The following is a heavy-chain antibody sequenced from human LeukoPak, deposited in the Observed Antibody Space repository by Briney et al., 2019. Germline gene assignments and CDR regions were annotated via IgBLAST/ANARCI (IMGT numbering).Heavy chain of an antibody. J-gene: IGHJ4*02. CDR2: ITNKPKSYNT. CDR3: ARGFHYDFWSGSYYFDY. V-gene: IGHV3-72*01. CDR1: GVTFSDHY. D-gene: IGHD3-3*01. Sequence: PGGSLRLSCAASGVTFSDHYMDWVRQAPGKGLEWVGRITNKPKSYNTEYAASVKGRFTISRDDSKNSLYLQMNSLKTEDTAVYYCARGFHYDFWSGSYYFDYWGQGTLVTVSS.